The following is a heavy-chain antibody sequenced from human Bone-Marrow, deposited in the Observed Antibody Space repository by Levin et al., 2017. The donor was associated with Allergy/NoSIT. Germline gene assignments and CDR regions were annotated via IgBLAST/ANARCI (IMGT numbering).Heavy chain of an antibody. CDR2: FYFGTT. D-gene: IGHD3-9*01. V-gene: IGHV4-61*01. CDR1: GDSVTSGNYF. Sequence: SETLSLTCNVSGDSVTSGNYFWSWIRQPPGTGLEFIGYFYFGTTNYDPSLKSRVTMSLDSTKNQFSLKVRSVTAADTAVYYCASDMRYFDWLLVGDALDVWGQGAAVTVSS. J-gene: IGHJ3*01. CDR3: ASDMRYFDWLLVGDALDV.